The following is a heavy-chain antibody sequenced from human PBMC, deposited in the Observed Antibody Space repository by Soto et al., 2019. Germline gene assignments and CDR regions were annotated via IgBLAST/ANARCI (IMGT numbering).Heavy chain of an antibody. D-gene: IGHD6-13*01. Sequence: SETLSLTCTVSGGSISSYYWSWIRQPPGKGLEWIGYIYYSGSTNYNPSLKSRVTISVDTSKNQFSLKLSSVTAADTAVYYCARVAAADYYYYYYMDVWGKGTTVTVSS. CDR2: IYYSGST. J-gene: IGHJ6*03. V-gene: IGHV4-59*01. CDR3: ARVAAADYYYYYYMDV. CDR1: GGSISSYY.